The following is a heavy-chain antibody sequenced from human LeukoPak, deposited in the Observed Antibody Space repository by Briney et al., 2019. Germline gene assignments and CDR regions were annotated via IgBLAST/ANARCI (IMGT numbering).Heavy chain of an antibody. Sequence: SETLSLTCTVSGGSISSYYWSWIRQPPGEGLEWIGYIYYSGSTNYNPSLKSRVTISVDTSKNQFSLKLSSVTAADTAVYYCARVEGYCSSTSCRGYFDYWGQGTLVTVSS. CDR3: ARVEGYCSSTSCRGYFDY. J-gene: IGHJ4*02. CDR1: GGSISSYY. V-gene: IGHV4-59*01. D-gene: IGHD2-2*01. CDR2: IYYSGST.